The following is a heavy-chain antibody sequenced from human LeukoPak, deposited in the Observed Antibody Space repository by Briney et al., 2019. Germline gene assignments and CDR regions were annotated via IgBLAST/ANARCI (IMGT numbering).Heavy chain of an antibody. CDR2: ISTSGST. CDR3: ARALRGHYYYYYMDV. CDR1: GGSFSSGSYY. J-gene: IGHJ6*03. D-gene: IGHD4-17*01. V-gene: IGHV4-61*02. Sequence: TSETLSLTCTVSGGSFSSGSYYWSWIRQPAGTGLEWIVRISTSGSTSYNPSLKSRVTISVDTAKNQFSLKLSSVTAADTAVYYCARALRGHYYYYYMDVWGKGTTVTVSS.